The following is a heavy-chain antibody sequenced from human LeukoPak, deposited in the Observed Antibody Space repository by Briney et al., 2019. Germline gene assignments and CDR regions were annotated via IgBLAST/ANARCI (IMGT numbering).Heavy chain of an antibody. J-gene: IGHJ6*02. Sequence: GGSLRLSCAASGFTFSSYAMHWVRQAPGKGLEYVSAISSNGGSTYYADSVKGRFTISRDNSKNTLYLQMGSLRAEDMAVYYCARSYYDILTVYGMDVWGQGTTVTVSS. V-gene: IGHV3-64*02. CDR1: GFTFSSYA. D-gene: IGHD3-9*01. CDR2: ISSNGGST. CDR3: ARSYYDILTVYGMDV.